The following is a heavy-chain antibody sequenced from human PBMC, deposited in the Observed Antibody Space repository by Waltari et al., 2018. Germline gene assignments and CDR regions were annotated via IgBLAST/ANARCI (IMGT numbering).Heavy chain of an antibody. Sequence: EVQLVQSGAEVKKPGATVKISCKVSGYTFTDYYMRWVQQAPGKGLEWMGLVEPKCGGTIDAEKVQGRVTITADTSTDTAYMELSSLRSEDTAVYYCATGPHCSGGSCYDWFDPWGQGTLVTVSS. CDR2: VEPKCGGT. CDR3: ATGPHCSGGSCYDWFDP. CDR1: GYTFTDYY. D-gene: IGHD2-15*01. V-gene: IGHV1-69-2*01. J-gene: IGHJ5*02.